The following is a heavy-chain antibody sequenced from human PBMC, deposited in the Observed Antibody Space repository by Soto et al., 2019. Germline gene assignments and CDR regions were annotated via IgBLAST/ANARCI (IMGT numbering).Heavy chain of an antibody. J-gene: IGHJ4*02. D-gene: IGHD2-21*02. CDR1: GYTFTNYG. Sequence: QVQLVQSGGEVKKPGASVKVSCKASGYTFTNYGISWVRQAPGHGLEWLGWISTYNSNTNSAPRLQGRLTMTTDTSTSTAYMELRSLTSDDTAVYYCARDERDSCSGGDCFDVDYWGQGTLVTVSS. CDR3: ARDERDSCSGGDCFDVDY. CDR2: ISTYNSNT. V-gene: IGHV1-18*04.